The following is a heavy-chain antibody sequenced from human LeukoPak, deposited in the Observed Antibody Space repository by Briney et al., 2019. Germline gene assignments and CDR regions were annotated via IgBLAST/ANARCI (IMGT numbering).Heavy chain of an antibody. Sequence: PGGSLRLSCAASGFTFSNYAMHWVRQAPGKGLEWVAVISYDGSNKYYADSVKGRFTISRDNSKNTPYLQMNSLRAEDTAVYYCARSLHITLIAYFDYWGQGTLVTVSS. CDR1: GFTFSNYA. CDR2: ISYDGSNK. D-gene: IGHD3-22*01. J-gene: IGHJ4*02. V-gene: IGHV3-30-3*01. CDR3: ARSLHITLIAYFDY.